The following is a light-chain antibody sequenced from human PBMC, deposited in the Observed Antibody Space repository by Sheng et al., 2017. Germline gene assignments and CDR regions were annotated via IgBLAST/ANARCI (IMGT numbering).Light chain of an antibody. V-gene: IGKV1-16*02. CDR1: QGIGNS. J-gene: IGKJ3*01. CDR2: AAS. Sequence: DIQMTQSPSSMSASVGDRVTITCRASQGIGNSLAWFQQKPGKAPKSLIYAASILQGGVPSKFSGSGSGTDFTLTITSLQPEDLQLITVQQYYSYPMSFGPGTKVDIK. CDR3: QQYYSYPMS.